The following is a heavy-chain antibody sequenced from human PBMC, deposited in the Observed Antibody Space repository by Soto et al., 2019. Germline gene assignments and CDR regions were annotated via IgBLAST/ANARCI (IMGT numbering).Heavy chain of an antibody. D-gene: IGHD3-9*01. J-gene: IGHJ4*02. Sequence: GGSLRLSCAASGFTFSSYAMSWVRQAPGKGLEWVSAISGSGGSTYYADSVKGRFTISRDNSKNTLYLQMNSLRAEDTAVYYCAKATNFDWLFRPFDYWGQGTLVTVSS. V-gene: IGHV3-23*01. CDR1: GFTFSSYA. CDR3: AKATNFDWLFRPFDY. CDR2: ISGSGGST.